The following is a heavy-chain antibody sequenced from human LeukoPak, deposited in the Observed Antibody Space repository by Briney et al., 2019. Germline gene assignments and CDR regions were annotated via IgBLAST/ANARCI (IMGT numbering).Heavy chain of an antibody. CDR3: ARGHCSGGRCYSSLYDY. CDR2: IKQDGSEK. J-gene: IGHJ4*02. Sequence: GGSLRLSCAASGFTFSSYYMSWVRQAPGKGLEWVANIKQDGSEKYYADSVQGRFAISRDNAKNSLYLQVNSLRVEDTAVYYCARGHCSGGRCYSSLYDYWGLGTLVTVSS. V-gene: IGHV3-7*01. CDR1: GFTFSSYY. D-gene: IGHD2-15*01.